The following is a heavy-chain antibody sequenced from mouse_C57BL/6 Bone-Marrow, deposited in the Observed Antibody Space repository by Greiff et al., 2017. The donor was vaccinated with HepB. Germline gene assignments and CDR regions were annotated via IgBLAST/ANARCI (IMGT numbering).Heavy chain of an antibody. CDR3: ARKYGSSLYYFDY. CDR2: ILTGCGST. CDR1: GYTFTGYW. Sequence: VKLVESGAELMKPGASVKLSCKATGYTFTGYWIEWVKQRPGHGLEWIGEILTGCGSTNYHEKFKGKATFTADTSSNTAYMQLSSLTTEDSAIYYCARKYGSSLYYFDYWGQGTTLTVSS. J-gene: IGHJ2*01. D-gene: IGHD1-1*01. V-gene: IGHV1-9*01.